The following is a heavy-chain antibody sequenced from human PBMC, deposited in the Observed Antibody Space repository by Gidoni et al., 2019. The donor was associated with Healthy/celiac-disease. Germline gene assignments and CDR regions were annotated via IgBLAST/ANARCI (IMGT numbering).Heavy chain of an antibody. Sequence: EVQLVESGGGLVQPGRSLRLSCPASGFPLDDYAMHWVRQAPGKGLEWVSGISWNSGSIGYADSVKGRFTISRDNAKNSLYLQMNSLRAEDTALYYCAKALDSSGWSNQFDIWGQGTMVTVSS. CDR3: AKALDSSGWSNQFDI. CDR2: ISWNSGSI. J-gene: IGHJ3*02. D-gene: IGHD6-19*01. CDR1: GFPLDDYA. V-gene: IGHV3-9*01.